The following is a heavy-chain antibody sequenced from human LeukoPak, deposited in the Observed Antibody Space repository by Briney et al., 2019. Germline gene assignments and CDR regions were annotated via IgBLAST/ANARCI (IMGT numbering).Heavy chain of an antibody. Sequence: GGSLRLSCAVSGITLSNYAMSWVRQAPGKGLEWVAGISGSGGGTNYADSVKGRFTISRDNAKNSLHLQMNSLRAEDTALYYCAKDIRCSGGSCYSSRYYGMDVWGQGTTVTVSS. D-gene: IGHD2-15*01. CDR2: ISGSGGGT. V-gene: IGHV3-23*01. CDR1: GITLSNYA. CDR3: AKDIRCSGGSCYSSRYYGMDV. J-gene: IGHJ6*02.